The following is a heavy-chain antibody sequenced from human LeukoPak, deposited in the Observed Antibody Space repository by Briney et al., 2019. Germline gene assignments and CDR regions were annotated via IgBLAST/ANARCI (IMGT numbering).Heavy chain of an antibody. CDR1: GGSISSYY. D-gene: IGHD1-1*01. CDR3: ARTTLEIDC. CDR2: IYYSGST. J-gene: IGHJ4*02. Sequence: SETLSLTCTVSGGSISSYYWSWIRQPPGKGLEWIGYIYYSGSTNYNPSLKSRVTISVDTSKNQFSLKLSSVTAADTAVYYCARTTLEIDCWGQGTLVTVSS. V-gene: IGHV4-59*01.